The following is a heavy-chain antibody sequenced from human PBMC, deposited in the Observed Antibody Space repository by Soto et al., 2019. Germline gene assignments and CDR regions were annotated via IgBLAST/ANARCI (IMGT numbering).Heavy chain of an antibody. Sequence: SETLSLTCDVYGGSFSGYYWSWVRQPPGKGLEWIGEIYHSGTTNYNPSLKSRVTISVDKSKNQLSLKLSSVIAADTAVYYCARATRGYHQSSGFWVFDYWGQGTTVTVSS. CDR2: IYHSGTT. V-gene: IGHV4-34*01. J-gene: IGHJ4*03. CDR1: GGSFSGYY. D-gene: IGHD3-22*01. CDR3: ARATRGYHQSSGFWVFDY.